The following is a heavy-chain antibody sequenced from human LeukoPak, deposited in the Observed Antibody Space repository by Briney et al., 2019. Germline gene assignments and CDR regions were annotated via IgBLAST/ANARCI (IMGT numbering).Heavy chain of an antibody. CDR1: GFTFSSYG. CDR3: ARQTGSGLFILP. Sequence: LRLSCAASGFTFSSYGMHWVRQAPGKGLEWIGSIYYSGNTYYNASLKSQVSISIDTSKNQFSLRLTSVTAADTAVYYCARQTGSGLFILPGGQGTLVTVSS. J-gene: IGHJ4*02. CDR2: IYYSGNT. D-gene: IGHD3/OR15-3a*01. V-gene: IGHV4-39*01.